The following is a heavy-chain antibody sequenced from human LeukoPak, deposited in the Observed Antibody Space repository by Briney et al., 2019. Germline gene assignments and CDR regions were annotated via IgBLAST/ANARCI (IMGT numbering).Heavy chain of an antibody. CDR1: GFTFSSYS. V-gene: IGHV3-21*01. CDR2: ISSSSSYI. Sequence: PGGSLRLSCAASGFTFSSYSMNWVRQAPGEGLEWVSSISSSSSYIYYADSVKGRFTISRDNAKNSLYLQMNSLRAEDTAVYYCARVLEDIVVVPAAMLFDYWGQGTLVTVSS. CDR3: ARVLEDIVVVPAAMLFDY. D-gene: IGHD2-2*01. J-gene: IGHJ4*02.